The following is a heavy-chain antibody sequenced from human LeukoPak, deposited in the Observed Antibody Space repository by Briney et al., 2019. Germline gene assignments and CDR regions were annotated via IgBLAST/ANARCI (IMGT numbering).Heavy chain of an antibody. CDR3: TGVGTTLDY. Sequence: PGGSLRLSCAASGFTFSSYWMHWVRQAPGKGLVWVSRINSDGSIINYADSVKGRFTISRDNAKNTLYLQMHSLRAEDTAVYYCTGVGTTLDYWGQGTLVTVSS. CDR1: GFTFSSYW. CDR2: INSDGSII. D-gene: IGHD1-7*01. J-gene: IGHJ4*02. V-gene: IGHV3-74*01.